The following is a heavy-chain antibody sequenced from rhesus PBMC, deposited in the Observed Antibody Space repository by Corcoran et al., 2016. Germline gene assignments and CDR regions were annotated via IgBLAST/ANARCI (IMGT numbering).Heavy chain of an antibody. CDR2: FTSGGVST. CDR1: EFTFSSSC. J-gene: IGHJ6*01. D-gene: IGHD5-24*01. CDR3: AKDPEIQWVPKGALDS. V-gene: IGHV3S25*01. Sequence: EVQLVGSGVGLAKPGGSLRLSWAASEFTFSSSCLNWVRRAPGKGLRLVSDFTSGGVSTYYADSVKSRCTISRDNSKNTLSLQMNSLRAEDTAVYYCAKDPEIQWVPKGALDSWGQGVVVTVSS.